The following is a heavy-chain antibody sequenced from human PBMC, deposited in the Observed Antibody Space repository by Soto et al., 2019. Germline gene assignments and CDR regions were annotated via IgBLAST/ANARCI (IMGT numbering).Heavy chain of an antibody. V-gene: IGHV3-48*02. D-gene: IGHD3-22*01. CDR2: ISSSSSTI. CDR3: ARETYYYDSSGYYNSFDY. Sequence: PGGSLRLSCAASGFTFSSYSMNWVRQAPGKGLEWASYISSSSSTIYYADSVKGRFTISRDNAKNSLYLQMNSLRDEDTAVYYCARETYYYDSSGYYNSFDYWGQGTLVTV. J-gene: IGHJ4*02. CDR1: GFTFSSYS.